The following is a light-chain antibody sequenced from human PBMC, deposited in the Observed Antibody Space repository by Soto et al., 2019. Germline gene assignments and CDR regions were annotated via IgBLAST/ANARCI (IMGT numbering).Light chain of an antibody. CDR2: DAS. CDR3: HQYAWSPLT. J-gene: IGKJ5*01. V-gene: IGKV3-20*01. Sequence: IVLTQSPGTLSLSPGERATLSCRVSQSVPKSYLAWYQQRPGQAPRLLIYDASNRATGIPDRFSGSESGTDFTLTISRLETEDFAVYYCHQYAWSPLTFGQGTRLEIK. CDR1: QSVPKSY.